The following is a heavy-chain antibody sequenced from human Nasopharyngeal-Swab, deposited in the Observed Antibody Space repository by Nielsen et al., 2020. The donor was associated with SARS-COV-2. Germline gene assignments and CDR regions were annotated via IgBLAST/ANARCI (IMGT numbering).Heavy chain of an antibody. D-gene: IGHD6-19*01. J-gene: IGHJ6*02. CDR2: ISGSGGST. V-gene: IGHV3-23*01. CDR1: GFTFSSYA. CDR3: AKGGSAEWLAFSYYGMDV. Sequence: GGSLRLSCAASGFTFSSYAMSWVRQAPGKGLEWVSAISGSGGSTYYADSVKGRFTISRDNSKNTLYLQMNSLRAEGTAVYYCAKGGSAEWLAFSYYGMDVWGQGTTVTVSS.